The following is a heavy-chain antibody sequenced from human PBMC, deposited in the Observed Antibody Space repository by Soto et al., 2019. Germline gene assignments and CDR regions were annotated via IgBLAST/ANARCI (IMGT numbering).Heavy chain of an antibody. J-gene: IGHJ4*02. CDR1: GGSFSGYY. V-gene: IGHV4-34*01. D-gene: IGHD2-15*01. CDR3: ARGDYCSGGGCSGGDY. Sequence: QVQLQQWGAGLLKPSETLSLTCAVYGGSFSGYYWSWIRQPPGKGLEWIGEINHSGSTNYNPSLKSRVTISVDPSKNQFSLKLSSETAADTAVYYCARGDYCSGGGCSGGDYWGQGTLVTVSS. CDR2: INHSGST.